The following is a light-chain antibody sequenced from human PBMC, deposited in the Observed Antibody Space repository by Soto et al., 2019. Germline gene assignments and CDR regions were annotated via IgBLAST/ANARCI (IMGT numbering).Light chain of an antibody. CDR1: QSVGRK. CDR3: QQHNNWPRT. Sequence: EIVLKQSPGTLSLSPGERANLSCRASQSVGRKLAWYQQKPGQAPRLLFYGASTGATGIPARFSGSGSETECTLAISSLESEDFAVYYCQQHNNWPRTFGQGTKVEIK. V-gene: IGKV3D-15*01. J-gene: IGKJ1*01. CDR2: GAS.